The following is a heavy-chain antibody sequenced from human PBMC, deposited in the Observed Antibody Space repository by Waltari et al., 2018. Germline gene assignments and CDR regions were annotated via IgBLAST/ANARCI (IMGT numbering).Heavy chain of an antibody. CDR3: AYRRTPPNGNPGQRTDVDY. D-gene: IGHD1-1*01. J-gene: IGHJ4*02. Sequence: QITLKESGPTLVRPTQTLTLTCTFSGFSLTTTGVGVTWIRQPPGKALEWLALIYWNSEERYSPSLRDRLTITKDTSLNQVVPTMTNVDPVDTGTYYCAYRRTPPNGNPGQRTDVDYWGQGTLVTVSS. V-gene: IGHV2-5*01. CDR2: IYWNSEE. CDR1: GFSLTTTGVG.